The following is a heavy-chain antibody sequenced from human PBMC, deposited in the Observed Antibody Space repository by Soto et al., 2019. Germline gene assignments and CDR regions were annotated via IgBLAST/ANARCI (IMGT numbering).Heavy chain of an antibody. D-gene: IGHD6-19*01. Sequence: GGSLRLSCAASGFTFSSYVMHWVRQAPGKGLEWVAVVSNDGSNKDYADSVKGRFTISRDNSKNTLYLQMNSLRAEDTAVYYCAKVLLTYTSGWYHPHFDYWGQGTLVTVS. J-gene: IGHJ4*02. CDR3: AKVLLTYTSGWYHPHFDY. CDR2: VSNDGSNK. V-gene: IGHV3-30*18. CDR1: GFTFSSYV.